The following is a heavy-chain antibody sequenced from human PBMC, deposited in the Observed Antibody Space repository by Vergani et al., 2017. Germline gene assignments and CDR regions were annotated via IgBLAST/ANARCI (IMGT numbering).Heavy chain of an antibody. CDR3: ARHRGSGGFFPSSYFYGMDV. Sequence: QVQLQQWGAGVVKPSGTLSLTCAVFGESFSSFYWSWIRQPPGKGLEWIGEINNDGHTNYNPSLESRGTVSRDTAKNQFSLNLMSVTAADTAIYYCARHRGSGGFFPSSYFYGMDVWGHGTTVTVSS. J-gene: IGHJ6*02. CDR2: INNDGHT. D-gene: IGHD3-10*01. CDR1: GESFSSFY. V-gene: IGHV4-34*02.